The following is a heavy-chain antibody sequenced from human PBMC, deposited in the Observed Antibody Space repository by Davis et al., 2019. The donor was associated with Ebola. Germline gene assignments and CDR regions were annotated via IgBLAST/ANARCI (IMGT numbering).Heavy chain of an antibody. D-gene: IGHD5-18*01. CDR2: ISGRTSY. CDR3: ATGGRQGYGPFDY. V-gene: IGHV3-11*06. J-gene: IGHJ4*02. CDR1: GFPFSDYY. Sequence: GESLKISCAASGFPFSDYYISWIRQAPGTGLEWLSYISGRTSYTYTNYADSVKGRFTVSRDNAKASVYLQMDSLRAEDTAVYYCATGGRQGYGPFDYWGQGTLVTVSS.